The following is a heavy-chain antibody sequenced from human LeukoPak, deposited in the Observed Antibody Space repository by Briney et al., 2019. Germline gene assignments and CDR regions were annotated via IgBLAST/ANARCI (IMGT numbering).Heavy chain of an antibody. Sequence: SETLSLTGTVSGGSISRNYWSWIRQHPGKGLECIGYISNSGSTNYNPSLKSRVTISVDTSKNQFSLRLSSVTAADTAVYYCPRLQYSTGWSTIDYWGQGTLVTVSS. J-gene: IGHJ4*02. D-gene: IGHD6-19*01. CDR3: PRLQYSTGWSTIDY. CDR1: GGSISRNY. CDR2: ISNSGST. V-gene: IGHV4-59*01.